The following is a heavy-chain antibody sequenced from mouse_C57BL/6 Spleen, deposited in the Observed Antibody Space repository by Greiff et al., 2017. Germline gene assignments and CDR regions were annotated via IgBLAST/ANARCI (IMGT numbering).Heavy chain of an antibody. CDR1: GYSITSGYD. V-gene: IGHV3-1*01. CDR3: ARGYDGAMDY. Sequence: EVKLMESGPGMVKPSQSFSLTCTVTGYSITSGYDRHWIRHFPGNKLEWMGYISYSGSTNYHPSLKSRLSITHDTSKNHFFMKLNSVTTEDTATYYCARGYDGAMDYWGQGTSVTVSS. CDR2: ISYSGST. D-gene: IGHD2-12*01. J-gene: IGHJ4*01.